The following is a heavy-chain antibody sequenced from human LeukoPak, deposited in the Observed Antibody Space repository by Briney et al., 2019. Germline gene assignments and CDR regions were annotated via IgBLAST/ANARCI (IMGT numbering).Heavy chain of an antibody. CDR1: GFTFSSYS. Sequence: PGGSLRLSCAASGFTFSSYSMNWVRQAPGKGLEWVSYISSSSTIYYADSVKGRFTISRDNAKNSLYLQMNSLRAEDTAVYYCARPGKGYYDFWSGPLESYYFDYWGQGTLVTVSS. D-gene: IGHD3-3*01. J-gene: IGHJ4*02. CDR2: ISSSSTI. V-gene: IGHV3-48*01. CDR3: ARPGKGYYDFWSGPLESYYFDY.